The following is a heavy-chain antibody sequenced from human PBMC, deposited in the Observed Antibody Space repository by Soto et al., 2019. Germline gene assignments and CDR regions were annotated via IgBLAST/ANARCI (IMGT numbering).Heavy chain of an antibody. J-gene: IGHJ4*02. CDR1: GGTFSNSA. D-gene: IGHD3-22*01. CDR2: ILPIFGTP. CDR3: ARELNTDSSAYYSFAY. V-gene: IGHV1-69*13. Sequence: SVKVSCKASGGTFSNSAIIWVRQAPGQGLEWMGGILPIFGTPNYAQKFQGRLTISADAFSSTAYMELNILRSEDTAVYYCARELNTDSSAYYSFAYWGQGTLVTVSS.